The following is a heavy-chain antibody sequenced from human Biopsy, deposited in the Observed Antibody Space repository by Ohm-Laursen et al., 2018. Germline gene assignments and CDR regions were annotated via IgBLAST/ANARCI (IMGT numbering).Heavy chain of an antibody. D-gene: IGHD3-16*02. CDR1: CCSINSGGHF. CDR3: TRVRTFGGVIGGYYFDS. CDR2: IYDNGDT. J-gene: IGHJ4*02. Sequence: TLSLTCNVSCCSINSGGHFWGWVRQSPGKGLEWIGYIYDNGDTYYNPSLISLVSISADTSKNQVSLRLNSVTAADTAVYYCTRVRTFGGVIGGYYFDSWGQGILVTVSS. V-gene: IGHV4-31*01.